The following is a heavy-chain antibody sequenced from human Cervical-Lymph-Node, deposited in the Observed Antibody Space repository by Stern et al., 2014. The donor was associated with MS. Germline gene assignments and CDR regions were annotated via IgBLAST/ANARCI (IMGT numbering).Heavy chain of an antibody. CDR2: VVPFNGAA. CDR1: GITFSHSA. Sequence: QLVESGPEVKKPGTSVKVSCKASGITFSHSAIQWLRQAPGQRPEWIGWVVPFNGAAHYAPRFPGRVTITRDSSTSTVYIELRSLKSEDTAIYYCASERYTYYDDQRPPGGFDPWGQGTLVTVSS. CDR3: ASERYTYYDDQRPPGGFDP. J-gene: IGHJ5*02. V-gene: IGHV1-58*02. D-gene: IGHD5-18*01.